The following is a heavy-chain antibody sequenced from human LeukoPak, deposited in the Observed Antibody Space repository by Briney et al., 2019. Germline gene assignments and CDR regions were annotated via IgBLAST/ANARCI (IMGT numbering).Heavy chain of an antibody. CDR1: GGSISSYY. CDR2: IYYSGST. V-gene: IGHV4-59*01. Sequence: SETLSLTCTVSGGSISSYYWSWIRQPPGKGLEWIGYIYYSGSTNYNPSLKSRVTISVDTSKNQFSLKLSSVTAADTAVYYCARDRTMTIDPWDQGTLVTVSS. CDR3: ARDRTMTIDP. D-gene: IGHD5-24*01. J-gene: IGHJ5*02.